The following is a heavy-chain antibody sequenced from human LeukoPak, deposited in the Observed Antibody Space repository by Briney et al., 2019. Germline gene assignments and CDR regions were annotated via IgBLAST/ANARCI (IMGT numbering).Heavy chain of an antibody. D-gene: IGHD3-10*01. V-gene: IGHV4-39*07. CDR2: IYYSGST. CDR1: GGSISSSSYY. J-gene: IGHJ3*02. CDR3: ARDLLLWFGELMGPTSDAFDI. Sequence: PSETLSLTCTVSGGSISSSSYYWGWIRQPPGKGLEWIGSIYYSGSTYYNPSLKSRVTISVDTSKNQFSLKLSSVTAADTAVYYCARDLLLWFGELMGPTSDAFDIWGQGTMVTVSS.